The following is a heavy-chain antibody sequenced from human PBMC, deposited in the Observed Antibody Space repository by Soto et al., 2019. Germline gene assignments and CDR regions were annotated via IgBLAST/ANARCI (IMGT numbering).Heavy chain of an antibody. CDR1: GEMLRRYY. CDR2: NYYSGST. Sequence: PGTPRVTLPVSGEMLRRYYLRGIRPPPGKEMDWIGYNYYSGSTNYKHSLDSRVTIFLHTSKNQVSLKVSSLTAADKAVYFCARGRLEGRGQHCSYHDGLDVWGQGTTVT. CDR3: ARGRLEGRGQHCSYHDGLDV. D-gene: IGHD1-1*01. V-gene: IGHV4-59*01. J-gene: IGHJ6*02.